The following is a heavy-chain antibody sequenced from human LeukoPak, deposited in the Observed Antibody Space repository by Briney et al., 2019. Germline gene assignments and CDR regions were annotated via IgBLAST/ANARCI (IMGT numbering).Heavy chain of an antibody. CDR3: ATTNDSGGYPWGDFFDF. V-gene: IGHV1-69*04. J-gene: IGHJ4*02. Sequence: SVKVSCEASGGTSNSHAISWVRQAPGQGLEWIGRIIPNLGTTNRAQNFQDRVTLTADKSTNTAYMELTSLTSDDTAVYYCATTNDSGGYPWGDFFDFWGRGTLVTVSS. CDR1: GGTSNSHA. CDR2: IIPNLGTT. D-gene: IGHD3-22*01.